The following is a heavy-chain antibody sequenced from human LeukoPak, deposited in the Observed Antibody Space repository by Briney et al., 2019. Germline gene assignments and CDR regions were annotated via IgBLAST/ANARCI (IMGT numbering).Heavy chain of an antibody. D-gene: IGHD5-24*01. CDR1: GFTFSNSW. V-gene: IGHV3-7*01. Sequence: GGSLRLSCAASGFTFSNSWMSWVRQAPGKGLEWVANIKQDGSEKYYADSVKGRFTISRDNSKNTLYLQMNSLRAEDTAVYYCAKDWMASGLDYWGQGTLVTVSS. J-gene: IGHJ4*02. CDR2: IKQDGSEK. CDR3: AKDWMASGLDY.